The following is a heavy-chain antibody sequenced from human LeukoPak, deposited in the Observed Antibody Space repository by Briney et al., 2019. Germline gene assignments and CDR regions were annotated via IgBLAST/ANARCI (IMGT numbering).Heavy chain of an antibody. CDR3: ARHPPPSIFYYCMDV. J-gene: IGHJ6*03. D-gene: IGHD2-21*01. Sequence: SETLSLTCTVSGGSITSSGDYWGWIRQPPGKGLEWIGRIYYTASTYYSPSLQSRVTISLDTSKNQFSLKLSSVTAADTAVYYCARHPPPSIFYYCMDVWGKGPTVTVSS. CDR1: GGSITSSGDY. CDR2: IYYTAST. V-gene: IGHV4-39*01.